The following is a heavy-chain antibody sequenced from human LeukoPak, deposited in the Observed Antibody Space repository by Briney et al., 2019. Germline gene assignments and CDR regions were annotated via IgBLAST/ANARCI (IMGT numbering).Heavy chain of an antibody. Sequence: GRSLRLSCAASGFTFSSYGMHWVRQAPGKGLEWVAVIWYGGSNKYYADSVKGRFTISRDNSKSTLYLQMNSLRAEDTALYYCAKDIGTGGTGWYFDLWGRGTLVTVSS. V-gene: IGHV3-30*18. D-gene: IGHD6-13*01. J-gene: IGHJ2*01. CDR2: IWYGGSNK. CDR1: GFTFSSYG. CDR3: AKDIGTGGTGWYFDL.